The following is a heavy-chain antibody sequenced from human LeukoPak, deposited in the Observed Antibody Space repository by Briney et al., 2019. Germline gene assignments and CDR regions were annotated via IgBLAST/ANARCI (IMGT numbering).Heavy chain of an antibody. CDR2: IYYSGST. V-gene: IGHV4-39*07. D-gene: IGHD1-1*01. Sequence: PSETLSLTCTVSGGSISSSSYYWGWIRQPPGKGLEWIGSIYYSGSTYYNPSLKSRVTISVDTSKNQFSLKLSSVTAVDTAVYYCARKHRWNGLYFDYWGQGILVTVSS. CDR1: GGSISSSSYY. J-gene: IGHJ4*02. CDR3: ARKHRWNGLYFDY.